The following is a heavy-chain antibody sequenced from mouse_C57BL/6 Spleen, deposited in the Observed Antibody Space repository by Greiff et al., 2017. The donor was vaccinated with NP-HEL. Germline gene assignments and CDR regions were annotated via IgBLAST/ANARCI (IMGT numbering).Heavy chain of an antibody. D-gene: IGHD3-3*01. CDR1: GFNIKDDY. CDR3: TTRGLAY. Sequence: VQLQQSGAELVRPGASVKLSCTASGFNIKDDYMHWVKQRPEQGLEWIGWIDPENGDTEYASKVQGKATITADTSSNTAYLQLSSLTSEDTAVYYCTTRGLAYWGQGTLVTVSA. V-gene: IGHV14-4*01. J-gene: IGHJ3*01. CDR2: IDPENGDT.